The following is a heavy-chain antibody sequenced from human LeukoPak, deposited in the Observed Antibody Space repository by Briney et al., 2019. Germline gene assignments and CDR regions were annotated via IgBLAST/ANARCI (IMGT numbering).Heavy chain of an antibody. CDR1: GGSFSGYY. J-gene: IGHJ5*02. V-gene: IGHV4-34*01. CDR3: ARHADAGYSSSWYYPGRVYNWFDP. Sequence: SETLSLTCAVYGGSFSGYYWSWIRQPPGKGLEWIGEINHSGSTNYNPSLKSRVTISVDTSKNQFSLKLSSVTAADTAVYYCARHADAGYSSSWYYPGRVYNWFDPWGQGTLVTVSS. CDR2: INHSGST. D-gene: IGHD6-13*01.